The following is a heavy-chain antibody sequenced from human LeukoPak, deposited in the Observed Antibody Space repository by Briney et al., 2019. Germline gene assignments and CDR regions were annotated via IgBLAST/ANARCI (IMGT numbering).Heavy chain of an antibody. Sequence: PGGSLRLSCAASGFTFSSYAMHWVRQAPGKGLEWVAVISYDGSNKYYADSVRGRFTISRDNSKNTLYLQMNSLRAEDTAVYYRAKENWVYNWKYDSSGSGINYWGQGILVTVSS. D-gene: IGHD3-22*01. CDR2: ISYDGSNK. CDR3: AKENWVYNWKYDSSGSGINY. CDR1: GFTFSSYA. J-gene: IGHJ4*02. V-gene: IGHV3-30*04.